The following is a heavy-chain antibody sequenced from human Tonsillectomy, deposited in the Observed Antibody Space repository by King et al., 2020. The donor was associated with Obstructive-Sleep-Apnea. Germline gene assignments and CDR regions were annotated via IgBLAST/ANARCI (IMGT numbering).Heavy chain of an antibody. CDR2: IYYSGST. J-gene: IGHJ4*02. D-gene: IGHD6-19*01. Sequence: QLQESGPGLVKPSETLSLTCTVSGGSISSYYWSWIRQPPGNGLEWIVYIYYSGSTNYNPSLKSRVTISVDTSKNQFSLKLSSVTAADTAVYYCARQWVAGTDFDYWGQGTLVTVSS. CDR1: GGSISSYY. CDR3: ARQWVAGTDFDY. V-gene: IGHV4-59*08.